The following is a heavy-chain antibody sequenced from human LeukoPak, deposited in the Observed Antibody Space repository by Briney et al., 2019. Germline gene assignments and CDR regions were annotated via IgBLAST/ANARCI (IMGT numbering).Heavy chain of an antibody. CDR2: INQYGSEK. D-gene: IGHD2-15*01. J-gene: IGHJ4*02. CDR1: GFTFSTYW. Sequence: GGSLRLSCAASGFTFSTYWMTWVRQAPGKGLEWVANINQYGSEKYYVDSVKGRFTISRDNAKNSLYLQMNGLRAEDTAVYYCARDPDVRANCNGDRPDPFDYWGQGTLVTVSS. CDR3: ARDPDVRANCNGDRPDPFDY. V-gene: IGHV3-7*01.